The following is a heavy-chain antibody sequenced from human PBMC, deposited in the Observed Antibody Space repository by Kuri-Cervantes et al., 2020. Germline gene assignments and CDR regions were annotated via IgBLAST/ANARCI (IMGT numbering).Heavy chain of an antibody. J-gene: IGHJ3*02. V-gene: IGHV3-9*01. CDR3: AKDTGYSSTFDI. D-gene: IGHD6-19*01. CDR1: GFTFDDCA. CDR2: ISWNSGSI. Sequence: GGSLRLSCAASGFTFDDCAMHWVRQAPGKGLEWVSGISWNSGSIGYADSVKGRFTISRDNAKNSLYLQMNSLRAEDTALYYCAKDTGYSSTFDIWGQGTMVTVSS.